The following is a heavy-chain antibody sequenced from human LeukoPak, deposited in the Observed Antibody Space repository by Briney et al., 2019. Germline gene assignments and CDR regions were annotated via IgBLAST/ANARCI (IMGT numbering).Heavy chain of an antibody. Sequence: LETLSLTCTVSGGSISSHYWSWIRQPPGKGLEWIGYIYYSGSTNYNPSLKSRVTISVDTSKNQFSLKLSSVTAADTAVYYCARTRSRRRNDAFDIWGQGTMVTVSS. D-gene: IGHD2-2*01. V-gene: IGHV4-59*11. CDR2: IYYSGST. CDR1: GGSISSHY. J-gene: IGHJ3*02. CDR3: ARTRSRRRNDAFDI.